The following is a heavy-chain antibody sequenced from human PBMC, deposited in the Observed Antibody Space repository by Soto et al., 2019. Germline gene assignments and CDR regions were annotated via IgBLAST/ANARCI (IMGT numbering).Heavy chain of an antibody. CDR2: ISYDGSNK. D-gene: IGHD6-13*01. V-gene: IGHV3-30-3*01. CDR3: ARVKSRSWYVDPFYHPAGPGDV. Sequence: QVQLVESGGGVVQPGRSLRLSCAASGFTFSSYAMHWVRQAPGKGLEWVAVISYDGSNKYYADSVKGRFTISRDNSKNTLYLQMNSRRAEDTAVYYCARVKSRSWYVDPFYHPAGPGDVWGQGTTVTVS. J-gene: IGHJ6*02. CDR1: GFTFSSYA.